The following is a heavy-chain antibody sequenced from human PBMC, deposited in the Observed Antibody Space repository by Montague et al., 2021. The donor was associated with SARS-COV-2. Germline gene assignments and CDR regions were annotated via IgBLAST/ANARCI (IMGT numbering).Heavy chain of an antibody. Sequence: TLSLTCTVSGGSISSGGYYWSWIRQHPGKGLEWIGYIYYSGSTYYNPSHKSRVTISVDTSKNQFSLKLSSVTAADTAVYYCARARTRITMIVVVIDAFDIWGQGTMVTVSS. CDR3: ARARTRITMIVVVIDAFDI. J-gene: IGHJ3*02. D-gene: IGHD3-22*01. CDR1: GGSISSGGYY. CDR2: IYYSGST. V-gene: IGHV4-31*03.